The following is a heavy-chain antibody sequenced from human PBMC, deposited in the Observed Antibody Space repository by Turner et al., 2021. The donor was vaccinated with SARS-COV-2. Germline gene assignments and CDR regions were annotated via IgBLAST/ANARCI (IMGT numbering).Heavy chain of an antibody. V-gene: IGHV3-48*03. CDR1: GFTFSIYE. CDR3: ARDGQWRYFDY. J-gene: IGHJ4*02. D-gene: IGHD6-19*01. Sequence: EVRLVESGGGLVQPGGSLRLSCVASGFTFSIYEMYWFRQGPGKGLGWIEYISVHADRTDYADSVQGRFTISRDKGRNSIYLEMNSLRGEDTAMYYCARDGQWRYFDYWGLGTLVTVSS. CDR2: ISVHADRT.